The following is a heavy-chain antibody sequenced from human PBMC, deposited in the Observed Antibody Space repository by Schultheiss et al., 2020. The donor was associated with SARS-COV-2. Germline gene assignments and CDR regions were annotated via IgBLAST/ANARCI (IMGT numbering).Heavy chain of an antibody. J-gene: IGHJ4*02. V-gene: IGHV3-33*01. CDR1: GFTFSSYG. CDR2: IWYDGSNK. D-gene: IGHD6-13*01. CDR3: ARERSSSWVVYYFDY. Sequence: GGSLRLSCAASGFTFSSYGMHWVRQAPGKGLEWVALIWYDGSNKYYADSVRGRFTISIDNSKNTLYLQMNSLRAEDTAVYYCARERSSSWVVYYFDYWGQGTLVTVSS.